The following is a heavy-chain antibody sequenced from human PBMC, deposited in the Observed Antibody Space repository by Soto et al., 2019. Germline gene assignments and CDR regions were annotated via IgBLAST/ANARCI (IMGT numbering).Heavy chain of an antibody. CDR2: ISYDGSNK. CDR1: GFTFSSYG. J-gene: IGHJ6*02. CDR3: AKESYDFWSGLRKSYYYYGMDV. V-gene: IGHV3-30*18. D-gene: IGHD3-3*01. Sequence: PVGSLRLSCAASGFTFSSYGMHWVRQAPGKGLEWVAVISYDGSNKYYADSVKGRFTISRDNSKNTLYLQMNSLRAEDTAVYYCAKESYDFWSGLRKSYYYYGMDVWGQGTTVTVSS.